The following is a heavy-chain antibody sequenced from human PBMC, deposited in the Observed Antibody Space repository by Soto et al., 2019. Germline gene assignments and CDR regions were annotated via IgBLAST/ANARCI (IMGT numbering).Heavy chain of an antibody. J-gene: IGHJ4*02. CDR3: ARDSVARPKNYVSSGYYPPYFDY. V-gene: IGHV4-34*01. CDR2: INHSGST. CDR1: GGSFSGYY. Sequence: QVQLQQWGAGLLKPSETLSLTCAVYGGSFSGYYWSWIRQPPGKGLEWIGEINHSGSTNYNPFLKSRLTISVDTSKNQFSLKLSSVTATDTAVYYCARDSVARPKNYVSSGYYPPYFDYWGQGTLVTVSS. D-gene: IGHD3-22*01.